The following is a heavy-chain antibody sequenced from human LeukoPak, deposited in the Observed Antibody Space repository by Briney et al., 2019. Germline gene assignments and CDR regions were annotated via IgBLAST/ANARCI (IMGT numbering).Heavy chain of an antibody. Sequence: PGGSLRLSCAASGFTFSTYNMNWVRQAPGKGLEWVSSITSSSSYIYYADSVKGRFTISRDNAKNSLYLQMNSLRAEDTAVYYCARHLIRLLRYFDWSPYFDYWGQGTLVTVSS. J-gene: IGHJ4*02. CDR3: ARHLIRLLRYFDWSPYFDY. CDR1: GFTFSTYN. D-gene: IGHD3-9*01. CDR2: ITSSSSYI. V-gene: IGHV3-21*01.